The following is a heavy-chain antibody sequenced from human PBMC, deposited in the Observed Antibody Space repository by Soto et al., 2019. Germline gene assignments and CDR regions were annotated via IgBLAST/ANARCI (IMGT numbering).Heavy chain of an antibody. CDR1: GYTFTSYG. D-gene: IGHD2-15*01. J-gene: IGHJ3*01. Sequence: QVQLVQSGAVVKKPGASVKVSCKASGYTFTSYGIGWVRQAPGQVLEWMGWINTNNGNTNYAQRLQGRVTMTADTSTRRGYMEVRSLRSDDTAIYYCARDLLGSFDVWGQGTMVTISS. CDR3: ARDLLGSFDV. CDR2: INTNNGNT. V-gene: IGHV1-18*01.